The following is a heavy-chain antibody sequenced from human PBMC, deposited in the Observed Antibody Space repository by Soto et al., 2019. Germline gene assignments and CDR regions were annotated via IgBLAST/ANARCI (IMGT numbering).Heavy chain of an antibody. D-gene: IGHD6-19*01. CDR1: GGSFTGYY. V-gene: IGHV4-34*01. CDR3: ARGWGAVADY. CDR2: INHSGST. Sequence: QVQLQQWGAGLLKPSETLSLTCAVSGGSFTGYYWSWIRQPPGKGLEWIGEINHSGSTNYNPSLKSRVTISVDTSKHQFSLKLSSVTAADTAVYYCARGWGAVADYWGQGTLVTVSS. J-gene: IGHJ4*02.